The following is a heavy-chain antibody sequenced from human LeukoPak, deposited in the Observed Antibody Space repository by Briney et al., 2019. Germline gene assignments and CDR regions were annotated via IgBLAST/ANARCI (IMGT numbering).Heavy chain of an antibody. J-gene: IGHJ4*02. Sequence: PGGSLRLSCAASGFTLSRNSMNWVRQAPGKGLEWVSSISSSSLYIYYADSVKGRFTISRDNAKNSLYLQMNSLRAEDTAVYYCARRAGAYSHPYDYWGQGTLVTVSS. CDR3: ARRAGAYSHPYDY. CDR1: GFTLSRNS. V-gene: IGHV3-21*01. CDR2: ISSSSLYI. D-gene: IGHD4/OR15-4a*01.